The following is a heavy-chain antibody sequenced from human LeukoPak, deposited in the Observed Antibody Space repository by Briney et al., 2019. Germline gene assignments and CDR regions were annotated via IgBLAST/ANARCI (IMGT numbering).Heavy chain of an antibody. V-gene: IGHV1-2*02. D-gene: IGHD1-20*01. CDR2: INPNSGGT. CDR3: ARDGNWNDYYYGMDV. Sequence: ASVKVSCKASGYTFTGYYMHWVRQAPGQGLEWTGWINPNSGGTNYAQKFQGRVTMTRDTSISTAYMELSRLRSDDTAVYYCARDGNWNDYYYGMDVWGQGTTVTVSS. J-gene: IGHJ6*02. CDR1: GYTFTGYY.